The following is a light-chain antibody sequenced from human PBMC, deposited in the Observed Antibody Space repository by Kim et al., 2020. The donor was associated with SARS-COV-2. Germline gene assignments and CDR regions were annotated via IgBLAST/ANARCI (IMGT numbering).Light chain of an antibody. CDR1: QSVSSN. CDR3: QRYNNWPQT. Sequence: EIVMTQSPATLSVSPGERATLSCRASQSVSSNLAWYQQKPGQAPRLLIYGASTRATGIPARFSGSVSGTEFTLTISSLQSEDFAVYYCQRYNNWPQTFGQGTKVDIK. CDR2: GAS. J-gene: IGKJ1*01. V-gene: IGKV3-15*01.